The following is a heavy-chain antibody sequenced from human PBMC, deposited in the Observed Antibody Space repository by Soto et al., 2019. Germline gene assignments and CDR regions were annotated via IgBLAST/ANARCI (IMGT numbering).Heavy chain of an antibody. CDR3: AHRVTPGLFYYYYGMDV. V-gene: IGHV2-5*01. Sequence: SGPTLVNPTQTLTLTCTFSGFSLSTSGVGVGWIRQPPGKALEWLALIYWNDDKRYSPSLKSRLTITKDTSKNQVVLTMTNMDPVDTATYYCAHRVTPGLFYYYYGMDVWGQGTTVTVSS. J-gene: IGHJ6*02. D-gene: IGHD4-4*01. CDR1: GFSLSTSGVG. CDR2: IYWNDDK.